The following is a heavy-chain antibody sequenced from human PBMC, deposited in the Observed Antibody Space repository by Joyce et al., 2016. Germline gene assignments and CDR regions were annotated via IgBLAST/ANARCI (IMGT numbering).Heavy chain of an antibody. D-gene: IGHD3-10*01. V-gene: IGHV4-61*01. Sequence: HLQESGPGLVKPSETLSLTCTISGDSFSGTSYYWSWIRQSPGKGLEWLGFIYNSETTHYKPSLGGRLSISVGAAKNQFSLRLTSVTSADTAVYYCATSLPSRVGGFQFFGMDVWGQGTTVIVS. J-gene: IGHJ6*02. CDR1: GDSFSGTSYY. CDR3: ATSLPSRVGGFQFFGMDV. CDR2: IYNSETT.